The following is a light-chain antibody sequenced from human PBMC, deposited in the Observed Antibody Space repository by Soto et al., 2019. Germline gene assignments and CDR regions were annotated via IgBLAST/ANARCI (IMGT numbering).Light chain of an antibody. CDR2: AAS. J-gene: IGKJ2*01. Sequence: DIQMTQSPASLSASVGDRVTVTCRASQNIGTYLNWYQQQPGKAPKLLIYAASTLQSGVPSRFSGSGSGTXXXXXXXXXXXXDFATYYCQQSSGIPYTFGQGTKAEIK. CDR1: QNIGTY. V-gene: IGKV1-39*01. CDR3: QQSSGIPYT.